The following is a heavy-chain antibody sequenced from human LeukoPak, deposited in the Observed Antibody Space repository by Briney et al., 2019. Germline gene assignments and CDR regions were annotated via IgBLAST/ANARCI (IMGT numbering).Heavy chain of an antibody. CDR2: IKQDGSVK. Sequence: GGSLRLSCAASGFTFSNYLMSWVRQAPGRGLEWVANIKQDGSVKYYVDSVKGRFTISRDNAKNSVYLQMNSLRAEDTALYYCARIGYSSSSFDYWGQGTLVTVSS. CDR3: ARIGYSSSSFDY. J-gene: IGHJ4*02. D-gene: IGHD6-6*01. CDR1: GFTFSNYL. V-gene: IGHV3-7*01.